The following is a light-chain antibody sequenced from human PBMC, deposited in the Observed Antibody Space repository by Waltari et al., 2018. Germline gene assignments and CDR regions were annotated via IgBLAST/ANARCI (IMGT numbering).Light chain of an antibody. J-gene: IGLJ2*01. CDR1: SHDVCGYTH. CDR3: CSYAGSYTVL. V-gene: IGLV2-11*01. CDR2: DVF. Sequence: QSALTQPRPVSGSPGQSVTFPCTGTSHDVCGYTHLSWYQQSPRKAPKLMIYDVFNPPSGVPDRFSGSKSGNTASLTISGLQADDEADYYCCSYAGSYTVLFGGGTKLTVL.